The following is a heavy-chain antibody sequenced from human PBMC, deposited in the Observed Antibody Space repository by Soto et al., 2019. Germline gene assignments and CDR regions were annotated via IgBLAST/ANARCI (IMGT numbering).Heavy chain of an antibody. Sequence: SVKVSCKASGGTFSSYAISWVRQAPGQGLEWMGGIIPIFGTANYAQKFQGRVTITADESTSTAYTELSSLRSEDTAVYYCARVRYIAAAQGYYYGMDVWGQGTTVTVSS. V-gene: IGHV1-69*13. D-gene: IGHD6-13*01. CDR2: IIPIFGTA. J-gene: IGHJ6*02. CDR1: GGTFSSYA. CDR3: ARVRYIAAAQGYYYGMDV.